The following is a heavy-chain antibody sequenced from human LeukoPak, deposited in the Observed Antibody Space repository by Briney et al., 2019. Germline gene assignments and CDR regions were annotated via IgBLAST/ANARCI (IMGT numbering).Heavy chain of an antibody. CDR3: ATGGGDWYSDL. CDR1: GYTFTNYD. CDR2: ISPYNGNT. D-gene: IGHD3-10*01. V-gene: IGHV1-18*01. J-gene: IGHJ2*01. Sequence: ASVKVSCKASGYTFTNYDISWVRQAPGKGLEWMGWISPYNGNTDSAQEFQGRVTLTTDTSTSTAYMKLRSLTSDDSAVYYCATGGGDWYSDLWGRGTLVTVSS.